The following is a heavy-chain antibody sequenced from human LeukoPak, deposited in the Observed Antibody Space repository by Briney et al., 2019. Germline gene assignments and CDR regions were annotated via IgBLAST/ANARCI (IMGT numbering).Heavy chain of an antibody. D-gene: IGHD1-26*01. Sequence: KTSETLSLTCAVYGGSFSGYYWSWIRQPPGKGLEWIGEINHSGSTNYNPSLKSRVTISVDTSKNQFSLKLSSVTAADTAVYYCALRVVGAPSRRYFDLWGRGTLVTVSS. CDR2: INHSGST. J-gene: IGHJ2*01. CDR3: ALRVVGAPSRRYFDL. V-gene: IGHV4-34*01. CDR1: GGSFSGYY.